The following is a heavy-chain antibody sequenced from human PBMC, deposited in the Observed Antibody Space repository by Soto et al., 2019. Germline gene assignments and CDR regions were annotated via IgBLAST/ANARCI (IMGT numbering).Heavy chain of an antibody. Sequence: EVQLVESGGDLVQPGGSLRLSCAVSGFTFTNNWIHWVRQAPGKGLLWVSRLTGGTATGYADSVRGRFTISGDAAKNTLYLQMNDLRADDTAVYYCTTVFDYWGRGTLVTVSS. CDR3: TTVFDY. J-gene: IGHJ4*02. CDR1: GFTFTNNW. V-gene: IGHV3-74*01. D-gene: IGHD1-1*01. CDR2: LTGGTAT.